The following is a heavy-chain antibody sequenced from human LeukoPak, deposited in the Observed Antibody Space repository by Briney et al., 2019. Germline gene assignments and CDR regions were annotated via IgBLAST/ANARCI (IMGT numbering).Heavy chain of an antibody. CDR3: ARNNVGSSGWTGLGF. CDR1: GDTFTSQY. V-gene: IGHV1-46*04. J-gene: IGHJ4*02. CDR2: IKPHDGST. Sequence: GASVKVSRRTFGDTFTSQYIQWVRQAPGQGLEWMGLIKPHDGSTFYAQSLQGRVTLTRDTSTSTVYMDLSSLRSEDTAIYFCARNNVGSSGWTGLGFWGQGTLVTVSS. D-gene: IGHD6-19*01.